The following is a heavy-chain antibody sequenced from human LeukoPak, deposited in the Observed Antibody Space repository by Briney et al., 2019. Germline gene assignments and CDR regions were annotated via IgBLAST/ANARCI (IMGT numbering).Heavy chain of an antibody. Sequence: PGGSLRLSCAASGFTFSSYWMSWVRQAPGKVLEWVASIKQDGSEKYCVDSVKGRFTISRDNANNSLYLQMNSLRADDTAVYYCARDIGLRKAAPPGWFDPWGQGALVTVSS. CDR1: GFTFSSYW. CDR3: ARDIGLRKAAPPGWFDP. J-gene: IGHJ5*02. D-gene: IGHD6-6*01. CDR2: IKQDGSEK. V-gene: IGHV3-7*01.